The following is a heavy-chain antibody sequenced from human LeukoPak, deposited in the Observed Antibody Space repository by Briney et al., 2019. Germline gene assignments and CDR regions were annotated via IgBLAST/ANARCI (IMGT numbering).Heavy chain of an antibody. D-gene: IGHD3-22*01. Sequence: GGSLRLSCAASGFTFSSYWMSWVRQAPGKGLEWVANIKQDGSEKYYVDSVKGRFTISRDNAKNSLYLQMNSLRAEDTAVYYCAREKYYYDSSGYYYSKPQDYWGQGTLVTVSS. J-gene: IGHJ4*02. CDR3: AREKYYYDSSGYYYSKPQDY. CDR1: GFTFSSYW. CDR2: IKQDGSEK. V-gene: IGHV3-7*01.